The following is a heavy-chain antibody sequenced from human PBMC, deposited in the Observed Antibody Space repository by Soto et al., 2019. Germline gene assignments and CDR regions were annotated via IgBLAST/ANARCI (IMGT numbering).Heavy chain of an antibody. CDR2: ISYDGSNK. CDR1: GFTFSSYA. D-gene: IGHD2-2*01. J-gene: IGHJ4*02. V-gene: IGHV3-30-3*01. Sequence: PGGSLRLSCAASGFTFSSYAMHWVRQAPGKGLEWVAVISYDGSNKYYADSVKGRFTISRDNSKNTLYLQMNSLRAEDTAVHYCAREYCSSTSCYGFDYWGQGTRVTVSS. CDR3: AREYCSSTSCYGFDY.